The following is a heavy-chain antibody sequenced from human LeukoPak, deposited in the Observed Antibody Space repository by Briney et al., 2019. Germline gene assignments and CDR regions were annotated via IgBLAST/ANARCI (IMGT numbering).Heavy chain of an antibody. CDR2: IYYSGST. Sequence: SETLSLTCTVSGGSISSSCYYWGWIRQPPGKGLGWIGSIYYSGSTYYNPSLKSRVTISADTSKNQFSLELSSVTAADTAVYYCARGDYYYYYYYIDVWGKGTAVTISS. D-gene: IGHD3-16*01. V-gene: IGHV4-39*07. J-gene: IGHJ6*03. CDR3: ARGDYYYYYYYIDV. CDR1: GGSISSSCYY.